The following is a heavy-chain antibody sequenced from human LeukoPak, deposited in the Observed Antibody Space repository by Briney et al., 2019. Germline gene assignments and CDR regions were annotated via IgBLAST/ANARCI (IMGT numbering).Heavy chain of an antibody. CDR2: ISSSSSYI. J-gene: IGHJ5*02. CDR3: ARDHQPAITIFGVDRSGSNWFDP. D-gene: IGHD3-3*01. Sequence: GGSLRLSCAASGFTFSSYSMNWVRQAPGKGLEWVSSISSSSSYIYYADSVKGRFTISRDNAKNSLYLQMNSLRAEDTAVYYCARDHQPAITIFGVDRSGSNWFDPWGQGTLVTVSS. CDR1: GFTFSSYS. V-gene: IGHV3-21*01.